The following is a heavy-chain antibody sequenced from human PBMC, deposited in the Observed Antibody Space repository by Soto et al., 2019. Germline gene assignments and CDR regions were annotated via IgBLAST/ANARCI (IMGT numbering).Heavy chain of an antibody. D-gene: IGHD3-3*01. J-gene: IGHJ4*02. CDR2: ISGSGGST. CDR3: AKTGYDFWSGYYRDLYYFDY. CDR1: GFTFSSYA. V-gene: IGHV3-23*01. Sequence: GGSLRLSCAASGFTFSSYAMSWVRQAPGKGLEWVSAISGSGGSTYYADSVKGRFTISRDNSKNTLYLQMNSLRAEDTAVYYCAKTGYDFWSGYYRDLYYFDYWGQGTLVTVSS.